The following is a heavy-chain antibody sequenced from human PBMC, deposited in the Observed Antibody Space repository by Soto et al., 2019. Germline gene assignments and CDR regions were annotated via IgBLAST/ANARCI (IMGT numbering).Heavy chain of an antibody. V-gene: IGHV4-39*01. Sequence: LSLTCTVSGDSIGGSNFYWGWLRQPPGKGLEWIGSIFYSGNTYYNPSLKSRVIMSVDTSKNQLSLRLNSVTAADTAVYYCARTGRIAIFGVVTEFDPWGPGTLVTVSS. CDR1: GDSIGGSNFY. D-gene: IGHD3-3*01. J-gene: IGHJ5*02. CDR2: IFYSGNT. CDR3: ARTGRIAIFGVVTEFDP.